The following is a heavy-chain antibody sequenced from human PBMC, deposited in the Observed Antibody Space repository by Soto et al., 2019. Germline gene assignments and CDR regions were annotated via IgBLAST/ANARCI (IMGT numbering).Heavy chain of an antibody. Sequence: QVQLVQSGAEVKEPGDSVRVSCEASGYTFTAYYIHWVRQAPGQGLEWMGWINPKFGDTTYAQDFQGRITLTRDMSIRTVYMDLSRLTSDDTAIYYCARNMDYYYGPGSGNGHGVWGQGTTVNVFS. CDR3: ARNMDYYYGPGSGNGHGV. CDR2: INPKFGDT. D-gene: IGHD3-10*01. V-gene: IGHV1-2*02. J-gene: IGHJ6*02. CDR1: GYTFTAYY.